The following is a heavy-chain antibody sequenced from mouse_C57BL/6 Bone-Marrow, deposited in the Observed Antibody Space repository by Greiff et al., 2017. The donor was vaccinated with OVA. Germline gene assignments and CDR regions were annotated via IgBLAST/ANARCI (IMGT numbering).Heavy chain of an antibody. CDR1: GYTFTSYW. Sequence: QVQLKQPGAELVKPGASVKLSCKASGYTFTSYWMHWVKQRPGQGLEWIGMIHPNSGSTNYNEKFKSKATLTVDKSSSTAYMQLSILTSEDSAVYYCARSHYGIIDYFGYWGQGTTLTVSS. J-gene: IGHJ2*01. CDR2: IHPNSGST. V-gene: IGHV1-64*01. D-gene: IGHD1-1*01. CDR3: ARSHYGIIDYFGY.